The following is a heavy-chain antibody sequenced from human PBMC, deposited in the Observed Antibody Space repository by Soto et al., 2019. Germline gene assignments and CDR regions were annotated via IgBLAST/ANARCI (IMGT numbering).Heavy chain of an antibody. J-gene: IGHJ4*02. CDR3: ARGITMVRGVIMPPDY. CDR1: GGSISSGDYY. V-gene: IGHV4-30-4*02. Sequence: PSETLSLTCTVSGGSISSGDYYWSWIRRPPGKGLEWIGYIYYSGSTYYNPSLKSRVTISVDTSKNQFSLKLSSVTAADTAVYYCARGITMVRGVIMPPDYWGQGTLVTVSS. CDR2: IYYSGST. D-gene: IGHD3-10*01.